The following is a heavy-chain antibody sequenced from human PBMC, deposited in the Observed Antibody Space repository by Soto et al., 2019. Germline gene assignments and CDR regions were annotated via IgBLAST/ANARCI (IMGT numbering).Heavy chain of an antibody. CDR3: AHRFGLPTWDSSGHNSESFQY. Sequence: QITLKESGPTLVKPTQTLTLTCTFSGFSLSTNGVGVGWIRQPPGKALEWLALIYWDDDKRYSPSLKSRLTIPRDTSKNQVVLTMTNMDPVDPATYYCAHRFGLPTWDSSGHNSESFQYWGQGTLVTVSS. CDR2: IYWDDDK. J-gene: IGHJ1*01. D-gene: IGHD3-22*01. CDR1: GFSLSTNGVG. V-gene: IGHV2-5*02.